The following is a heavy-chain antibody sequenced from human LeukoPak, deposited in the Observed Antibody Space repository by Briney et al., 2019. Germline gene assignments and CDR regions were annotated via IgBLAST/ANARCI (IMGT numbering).Heavy chain of an antibody. CDR1: GGTFGSYA. J-gene: IGHJ4*02. CDR3: ARDTASYGSGSYPFDY. Sequence: ASVKVSCKASGGTFGSYAISWVRQAPGQGLEWMGGIIPIFGTANYAQKFQGRVTITADESTSTAYMELSSLRSEDTAVYYCARDTASYGSGSYPFDYWGQGTLVTVSS. CDR2: IIPIFGTA. V-gene: IGHV1-69*13. D-gene: IGHD3-10*01.